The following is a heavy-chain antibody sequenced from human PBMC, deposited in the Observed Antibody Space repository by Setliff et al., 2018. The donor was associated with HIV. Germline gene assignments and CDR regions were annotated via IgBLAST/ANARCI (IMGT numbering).Heavy chain of an antibody. CDR2: IFDSGST. CDR1: GASISSYY. J-gene: IGHJ3*02. CDR3: VRHGPQTPLFFHI. Sequence: KTSETLSLTCSVSGASISSYYLSWIRQPPGKGLEWIGYIFDSGSTNYNLSLKSRVTMSLDTSRNQFSLRLRSVTAADTAVYYCVRHGPQTPLFFHIWGHGTMVTVSS. V-gene: IGHV4-59*08.